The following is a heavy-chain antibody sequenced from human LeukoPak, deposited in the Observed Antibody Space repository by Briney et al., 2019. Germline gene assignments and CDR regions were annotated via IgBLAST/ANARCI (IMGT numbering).Heavy chain of an antibody. Sequence: GASVKVSCKASGYTFTSYDINWVRQATGQGLEWMGWMNPNSGNTGYAQKFQGSVTMTRNTSISTAYMELSSLRSEDTAVYYCAREILREGWFDPWGQGTLVTVSS. CDR3: AREILREGWFDP. V-gene: IGHV1-8*01. J-gene: IGHJ5*02. CDR1: GYTFTSYD. CDR2: MNPNSGNT.